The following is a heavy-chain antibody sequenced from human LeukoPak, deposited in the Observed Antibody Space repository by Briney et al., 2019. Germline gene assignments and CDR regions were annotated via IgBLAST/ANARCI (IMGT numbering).Heavy chain of an antibody. CDR1: GFTFSRHG. CDR3: AKDHGDYDLNY. CDR2: IQYDESSK. Sequence: PGGSLRLSCAASGFTFSRHGMHWVRQAPGKGLEWVAFIQYDESSKYYADSVKGRFTISRDNSKNTLYLQMNSLRAEDTAVYYCAKDHGDYDLNYWGQGTLVPVSS. J-gene: IGHJ4*02. V-gene: IGHV3-30*02. D-gene: IGHD4-17*01.